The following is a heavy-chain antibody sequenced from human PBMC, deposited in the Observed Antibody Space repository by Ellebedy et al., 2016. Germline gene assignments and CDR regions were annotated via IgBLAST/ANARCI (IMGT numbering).Heavy chain of an antibody. J-gene: IGHJ4*02. D-gene: IGHD1-26*01. CDR1: GGSFSNYY. CDR3: ARSTGSYYLGN. Sequence: SETLSLTCTVSGGSFSNYYWSWIRQPAGKGLQWIGRVDSSGSTNFNPSLKSRVIMSLDTSKNQFSLRLTSLTAADTAIYYCARSTGSYYLGNWGQGILVAVSS. CDR2: VDSSGST. V-gene: IGHV4-4*07.